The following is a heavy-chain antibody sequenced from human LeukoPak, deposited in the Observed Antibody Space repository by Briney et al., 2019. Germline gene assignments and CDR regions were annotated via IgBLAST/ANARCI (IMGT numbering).Heavy chain of an antibody. J-gene: IGHJ4*02. Sequence: PGGSLRLSCAASGFTFHDHGMSWVRQVPGKGLEWVSALNWNGDNTGYADSVKSRFTISRDNAKKSLYLQMNSLTAEDTAYYYCAREEGPYFDCWSQGTLVTVSS. CDR1: GFTFHDHG. CDR2: LNWNGDNT. CDR3: AREEGPYFDC. V-gene: IGHV3-20*04.